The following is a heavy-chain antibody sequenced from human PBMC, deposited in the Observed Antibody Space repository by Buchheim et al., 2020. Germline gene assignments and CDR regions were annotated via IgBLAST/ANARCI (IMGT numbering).Heavy chain of an antibody. CDR3: AREAGIAAAGSAPSHYYYYGMDV. CDR1: GFTFSSYW. D-gene: IGHD6-13*01. J-gene: IGHJ6*02. Sequence: EVQLVESGGGLVQPGGSLRLSCAASGFTFSSYWMSWVRQAPGKGLEWVANIKQDGSEKYYVDSVKGRFTISRDNAKNSLYLQMNSLRAEDTAVYYCAREAGIAAAGSAPSHYYYYGMDVWGQGTT. CDR2: IKQDGSEK. V-gene: IGHV3-7*03.